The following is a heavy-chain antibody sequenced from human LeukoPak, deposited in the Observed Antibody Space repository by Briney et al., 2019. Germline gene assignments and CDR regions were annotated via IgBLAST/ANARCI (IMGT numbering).Heavy chain of an antibody. V-gene: IGHV1-2*02. CDR2: INPNSGGT. CDR1: GYTFTGYY. J-gene: IGHJ4*02. D-gene: IGHD3-22*01. Sequence: GASLKVSCKAFGYTFTGYYMHWVRQAPGQGLEWMGWINPNSGGTNYAQKFQGRVTMTRDTSISTAYMELSRLRSDDTAVYYCARDEDYDSSGYSYQNWGQGTLVTVSS. CDR3: ARDEDYDSSGYSYQN.